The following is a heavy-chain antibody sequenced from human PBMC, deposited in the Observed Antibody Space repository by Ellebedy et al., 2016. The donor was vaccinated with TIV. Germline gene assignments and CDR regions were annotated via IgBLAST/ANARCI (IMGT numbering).Heavy chain of an antibody. Sequence: GGSLRLXCAASGFTVSTTYMSWVRQAPGKGLEWVSVIYSSGITYYADSVKGRFTISRDNSKNTLYLQMNSLRAEDTAVYYCAVQVTMVRSYWGRGTLVTVSS. CDR2: IYSSGIT. V-gene: IGHV3-66*04. D-gene: IGHD3-10*01. CDR3: AVQVTMVRSY. J-gene: IGHJ4*02. CDR1: GFTVSTTY.